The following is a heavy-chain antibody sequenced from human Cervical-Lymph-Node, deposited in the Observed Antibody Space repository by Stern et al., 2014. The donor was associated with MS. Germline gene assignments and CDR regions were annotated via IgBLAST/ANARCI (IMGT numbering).Heavy chain of an antibody. D-gene: IGHD2-2*01. J-gene: IGHJ6*02. CDR3: ATAQIRRPATLDV. Sequence: VQLVQSGAEVKSPGASVKVSCKVSGYTLTDSSIHWVRQAPGKGLEWMGGFDPEDGERIYAQKLQGRVTMSEDTSTDTAYMELHSLRSDDTAVYFCATAQIRRPATLDVWGQGTPVTVSS. V-gene: IGHV1-24*01. CDR1: GYTLTDSS. CDR2: FDPEDGER.